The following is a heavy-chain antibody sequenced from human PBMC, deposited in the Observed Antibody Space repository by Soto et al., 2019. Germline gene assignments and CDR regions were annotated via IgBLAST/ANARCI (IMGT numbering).Heavy chain of an antibody. J-gene: IGHJ4*02. D-gene: IGHD1-26*01. Sequence: EVQLVESGGGLVQPGGSLRLSCVASGFPFSSHWMSWVRQAPGKGLEWVANIKQDGSEEHYVDSVKGRFTVSRDNAKNSLHLQMNSLRAKDTAVYYCARVVGATNTLHNWGQGTLVTVSS. CDR2: IKQDGSEE. CDR3: ARVVGATNTLHN. CDR1: GFPFSSHW. V-gene: IGHV3-7*01.